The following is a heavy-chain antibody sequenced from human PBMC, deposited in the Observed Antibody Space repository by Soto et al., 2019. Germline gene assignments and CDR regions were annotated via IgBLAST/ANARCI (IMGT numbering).Heavy chain of an antibody. D-gene: IGHD3-22*01. CDR2: ICHSGKT. CDR3: ARDKRVTMIGGWFDP. V-gene: IGHV4-38-2*02. CDR1: GYSISSGYY. J-gene: IGHJ5*02. Sequence: SETLSLTCVVSGYSISSGYYWAWVRQPPGKELEWIGSICHSGKTYYKPSLRSRVTVSVDTSKNQFSMKLISVTAADTAVYYCARDKRVTMIGGWFDPWGQGTLVTVSS.